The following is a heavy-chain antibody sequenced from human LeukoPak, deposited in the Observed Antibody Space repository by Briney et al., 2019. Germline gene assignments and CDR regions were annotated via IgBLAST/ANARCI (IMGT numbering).Heavy chain of an antibody. V-gene: IGHV3-23*01. D-gene: IGHD3-3*01. Sequence: GGSLRLSCAASGFTFSSYEMNWVRQAPGKGLEWVSAISGSGGSTYYADSVKGRFTISRDNSKNTLYLQMNSLRAEDTAVYYCAKQDLLRFLEWSFDYWGQGTLVTVSS. CDR3: AKQDLLRFLEWSFDY. CDR1: GFTFSSYE. J-gene: IGHJ4*02. CDR2: ISGSGGST.